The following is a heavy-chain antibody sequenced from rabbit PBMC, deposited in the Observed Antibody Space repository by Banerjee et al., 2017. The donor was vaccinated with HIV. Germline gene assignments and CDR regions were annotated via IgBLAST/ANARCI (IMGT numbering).Heavy chain of an antibody. CDR2: INCGSGSA. D-gene: IGHD4-1*01. J-gene: IGHJ4*01. CDR1: GFDFSSYY. V-gene: IGHV1S45*01. Sequence: QEQLEESGGGLVKPEGSLTLTCTASGFDFSSYYMCWVRQAPGKGLELIGCINCGSGSAYYASWAKGRFAISKASSTTVTLQMTSLTAADTATYLCARDLAGVIGWNFNLWGPGTLVTVS. CDR3: ARDLAGVIGWNFNL.